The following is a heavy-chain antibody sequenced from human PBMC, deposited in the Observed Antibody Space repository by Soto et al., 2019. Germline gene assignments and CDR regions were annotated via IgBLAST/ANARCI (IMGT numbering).Heavy chain of an antibody. J-gene: IGHJ4*02. Sequence: QVQLVESGRGVVQPGRSLRLSCTASGFTLSDYGMHWVRQAPGKGLEWVAVIWHDGGAKYYAESVTGRITISRDNSKNTVHLQIDSLGAEDTALYYCARDPGRDSPIDYWGQGTLVTVSS. V-gene: IGHV3-33*01. CDR2: IWHDGGAK. D-gene: IGHD3-22*01. CDR1: GFTLSDYG. CDR3: ARDPGRDSPIDY.